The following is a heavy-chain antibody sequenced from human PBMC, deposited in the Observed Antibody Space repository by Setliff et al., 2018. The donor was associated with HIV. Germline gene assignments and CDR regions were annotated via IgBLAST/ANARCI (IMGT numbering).Heavy chain of an antibody. J-gene: IGHJ4*02. CDR3: ARHPYGVFDY. D-gene: IGHD3-3*01. V-gene: IGHV3-7*01. Sequence: VSLRPSWEASRFDFNNYWMCWVRQAPGKGLEWVANINQDGTATFHVDSVQGLFTISRDNAQNSLYLQLNSLRAEDTGVYHCARHPYGVFDYWGQGTLVTVSS. CDR2: INQDGTAT. CDR1: RFDFNNYW.